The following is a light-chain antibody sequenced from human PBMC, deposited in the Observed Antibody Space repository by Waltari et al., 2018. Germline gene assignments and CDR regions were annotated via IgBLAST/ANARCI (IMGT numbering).Light chain of an antibody. CDR2: SAS. J-gene: IGKJ1*01. CDR3: QQRSNWPRT. V-gene: IGKV3-11*01. Sequence: EIVLTQSPATLSLSPGERATLSCRASQSVRSYLAWYQQMPGQAPRLLIHSASNRATGIPARFSGSGSGTDFTLTISSLEPEDFAVYYCQQRSNWPRTFGQGTKVEIK. CDR1: QSVRSY.